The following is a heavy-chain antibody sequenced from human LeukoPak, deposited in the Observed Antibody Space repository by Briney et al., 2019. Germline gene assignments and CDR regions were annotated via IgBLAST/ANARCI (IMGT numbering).Heavy chain of an antibody. J-gene: IGHJ4*02. V-gene: IGHV3-23*01. CDR3: AKSRCCTSTTCSSIF. CDR2: IRGSGGST. CDR1: GFTFSSYG. D-gene: IGHD2-2*01. Sequence: GGSLRLSCAASGFTFSSYGMSWVRQAPGKGLEWVSGIRGSGGSTYYADSVKGRFTISRDNSKNTLYLEMNSLRGEDTAVYYCAKSRCCTSTTCSSIFWGQGTLVTVSS.